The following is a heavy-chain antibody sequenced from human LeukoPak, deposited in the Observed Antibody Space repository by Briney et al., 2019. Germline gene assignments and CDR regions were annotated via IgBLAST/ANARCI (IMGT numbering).Heavy chain of an antibody. Sequence: ASVKVSCKASGYTFTSCGISWVRQAPGQGLEWMGWISAYNGNTNYAQKLQGRVTMTTDTSTSTAYMELRSLRSDDTAVYYCARDHRFWDPRATTYAFDIWGQGTMVTVSS. V-gene: IGHV1-18*01. J-gene: IGHJ3*02. CDR3: ARDHRFWDPRATTYAFDI. CDR1: GYTFTSCG. D-gene: IGHD1-26*01. CDR2: ISAYNGNT.